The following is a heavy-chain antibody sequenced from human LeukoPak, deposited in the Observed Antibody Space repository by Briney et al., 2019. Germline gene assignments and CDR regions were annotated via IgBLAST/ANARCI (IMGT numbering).Heavy chain of an antibody. CDR1: GGSISSYY. CDR3: ARGRDGYND. CDR2: IYSGNT. J-gene: IGHJ4*02. V-gene: IGHV4-59*08. Sequence: SETLSLTCTVSGGSISSYYWSWIRQPPGKGLEWIGYIYSGNTNYNPSLKSRVTMSVDTSKNQLSLKLTSVTAADTAVYYCARGRDGYNDWGQGTLVTVSS. D-gene: IGHD5-24*01.